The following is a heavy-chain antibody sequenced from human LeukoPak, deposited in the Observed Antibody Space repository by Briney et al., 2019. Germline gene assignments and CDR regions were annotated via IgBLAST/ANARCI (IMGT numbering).Heavy chain of an antibody. Sequence: GGSLRLSSAASGFTFDDYAMHWVRQAPGKGLKWVSGISWNSGSIGYADSVKGRFTISRDNAKNSLYLQMNSLRAEDMALYYCAKVGTYDAGAFDIWGQGTMVTVPS. J-gene: IGHJ3*02. CDR3: AKVGTYDAGAFDI. CDR1: GFTFDDYA. D-gene: IGHD4/OR15-4a*01. V-gene: IGHV3-9*03. CDR2: ISWNSGSI.